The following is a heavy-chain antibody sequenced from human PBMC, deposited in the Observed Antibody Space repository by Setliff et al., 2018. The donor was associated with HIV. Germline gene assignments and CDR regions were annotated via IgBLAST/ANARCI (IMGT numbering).Heavy chain of an antibody. CDR3: ARGATYWSWYFDL. CDR2: VHDSGGT. D-gene: IGHD2-8*02. CDR1: GDSLGSYY. J-gene: IGHJ2*01. V-gene: IGHV4-59*01. Sequence: SETLSLTCIVSGDSLGSYYWSWIRQSPGKGLEWIGDVHDSGGTRYNPSLDSRVTISSDTSTNQFSLMLHSVTAADTAVYFCARGATYWSWYFDLWGRGTLGTVSS.